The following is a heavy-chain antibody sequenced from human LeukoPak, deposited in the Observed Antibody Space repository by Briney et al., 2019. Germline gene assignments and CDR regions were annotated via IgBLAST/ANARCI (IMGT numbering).Heavy chain of an antibody. D-gene: IGHD6-13*01. CDR2: IYGGGST. J-gene: IGHJ4*02. CDR1: GFNVSTNY. Sequence: PGGSLRLSCAASGFNVSTNYLSRVRQAPGKGLECVSVIYGGGSTNYADSVKGRFTISRHNSKNTLYLQMNSLRTEDTAVYYCARASIAAAGYYLDYWGQGSLVTVSS. V-gene: IGHV3-53*04. CDR3: ARASIAAAGYYLDY.